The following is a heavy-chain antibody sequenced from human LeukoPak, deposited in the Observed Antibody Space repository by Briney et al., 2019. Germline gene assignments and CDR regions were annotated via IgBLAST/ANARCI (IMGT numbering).Heavy chain of an antibody. Sequence: KPSETLSLTCSVSGDSISMHYWSWIRQPPGKGLGWIGYIDHTGSTNYNPSLNSHVTISRDTSKNHFSLELSSVTAADTAVYFCARGRVSSSSWSSTYYYYFYMDVWGKGTTVTVSS. D-gene: IGHD6-13*01. J-gene: IGHJ6*03. CDR3: ARGRVSSSSWSSTYYYYFYMDV. V-gene: IGHV4-59*11. CDR1: GDSISMHY. CDR2: IDHTGST.